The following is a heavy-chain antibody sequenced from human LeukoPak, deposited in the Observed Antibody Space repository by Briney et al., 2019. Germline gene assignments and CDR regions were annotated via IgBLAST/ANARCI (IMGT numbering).Heavy chain of an antibody. D-gene: IGHD3-10*01. V-gene: IGHV1-18*01. J-gene: IGHJ5*02. Sequence: ASVKVSCKAFNYTFTSYGISWVRQAPGKGLEWMAWISPYNGRTLYSAKLQGRVTLTRDTTTDTAYMELTSLKSDDTAVYYCARASITMVRGAAYWFDPWGQGTLVTVSS. CDR1: NYTFTSYG. CDR2: ISPYNGRT. CDR3: ARASITMVRGAAYWFDP.